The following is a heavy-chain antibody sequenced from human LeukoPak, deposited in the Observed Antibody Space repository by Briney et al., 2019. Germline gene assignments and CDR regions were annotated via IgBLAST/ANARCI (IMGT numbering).Heavy chain of an antibody. D-gene: IGHD3-3*01. V-gene: IGHV4-4*07. Sequence: SETLSLTCTVSGGSISSYYWSWIRQPAGKELEWIGRIYTSGSTNYNPSLKSRVTMSVDTSKNQFSLKLSSVTAADTAVYYCARGDFWSGYDDYWGQGTLVTVSS. J-gene: IGHJ4*02. CDR3: ARGDFWSGYDDY. CDR1: GGSISSYY. CDR2: IYTSGST.